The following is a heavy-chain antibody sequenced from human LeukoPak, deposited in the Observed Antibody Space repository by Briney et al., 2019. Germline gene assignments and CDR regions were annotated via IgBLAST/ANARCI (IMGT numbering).Heavy chain of an antibody. D-gene: IGHD2-15*01. CDR3: ARGDCSGVSCYSVDF. CDR2: INPNIGGT. CDR1: GYIFTASY. J-gene: IGHJ4*02. V-gene: IGHV1-2*02. Sequence: ASVKVSCKASGYIFTASYIHWVRQAPRQGLEWMGWINPNIGGTSFAKKFQGRVTLTRDTSITTTYLELTGLRSDDTAVYSCARGDCSGVSCYSVDFWGQGTLVTVSS.